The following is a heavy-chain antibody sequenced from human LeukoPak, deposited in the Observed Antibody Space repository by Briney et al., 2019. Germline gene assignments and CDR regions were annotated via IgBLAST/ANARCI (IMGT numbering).Heavy chain of an antibody. D-gene: IGHD1-26*01. CDR2: ISDDGSNK. CDR1: GFTYSSYG. J-gene: IGHJ4*02. Sequence: GGSLRLSCAATGFTYSSYGMHWVGQAPGKGLEWVAVISDDGSNKYYADSVKGRFTISRDNSKNTLYLQMNTLRAEDTAVYYCAKDRTSGSYLDYSGQGTLVTVSS. CDR3: AKDRTSGSYLDY. V-gene: IGHV3-30*18.